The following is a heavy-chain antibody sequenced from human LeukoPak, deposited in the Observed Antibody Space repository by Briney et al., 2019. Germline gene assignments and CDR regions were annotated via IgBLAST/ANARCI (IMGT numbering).Heavy chain of an antibody. CDR2: IYSGDNT. D-gene: IGHD6-19*01. CDR3: ARGNTLEWLAGSMDV. V-gene: IGHV3-53*01. J-gene: IGHJ6*02. CDR1: GFTVSSNY. Sequence: GGFLRLSCAASGFTVSSNYMSWVRQAPGKGLEWVSIIYSGDNTYYADSVKGPFTISRDNSGNTLYLQMNSLRAEDTAVYYCARGNTLEWLAGSMDVWGQGTTVTVSS.